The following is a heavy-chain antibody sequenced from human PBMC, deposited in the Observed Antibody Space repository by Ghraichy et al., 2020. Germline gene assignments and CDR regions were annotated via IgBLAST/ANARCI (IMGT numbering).Heavy chain of an antibody. CDR1: GFTVSTNS. J-gene: IGHJ4*02. CDR3: AGDPPGGSGFYYFNY. Sequence: GGSLRLSCAASGFTVSTNSMSWVRQAPGKGLEWVSVIYSAGYAYYADSVKGRFTISRDNSKNTLYLHMNSLRAEDTAVYYCAGDPPGGSGFYYFNYWGQGTLVTVYS. V-gene: IGHV3-53*01. CDR2: IYSAGYA. D-gene: IGHD6-19*01.